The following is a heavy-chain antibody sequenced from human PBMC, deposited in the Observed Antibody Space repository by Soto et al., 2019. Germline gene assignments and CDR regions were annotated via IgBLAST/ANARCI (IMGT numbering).Heavy chain of an antibody. V-gene: IGHV1-18*01. CDR3: VMGASSLTGFY. J-gene: IGHJ1*01. D-gene: IGHD3-9*01. CDR1: GYTFTSYG. Sequence: QVQLVQSGSEVKKPGASVKVSCKASGYTFTSYGISWVRQAPGQGLEWMGWISAYNGDTNYVQRLQGRVTMTTDTSTSTAYMELRSLSSDDTAVYFCVMGASSLTGFYWGQGTLVTVSS. CDR2: ISAYNGDT.